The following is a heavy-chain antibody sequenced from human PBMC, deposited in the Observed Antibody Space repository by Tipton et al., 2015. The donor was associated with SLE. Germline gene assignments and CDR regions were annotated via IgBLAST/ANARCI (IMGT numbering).Heavy chain of an antibody. CDR3: ARRGTGTTNFDY. CDR1: GGSISSGSYY. CDR2: IYYSGST. Sequence: TLSLTCTVSGGSISSGSYYWDWIRQPPGKGRDWIGIIYYSGSTYSNPSLKSRVTISVDTSKNQFSLKLSSVTAADTAVYYCARRGTGTTNFDYWGRGTLVTVSS. D-gene: IGHD1-7*01. V-gene: IGHV4-39*01. J-gene: IGHJ4*02.